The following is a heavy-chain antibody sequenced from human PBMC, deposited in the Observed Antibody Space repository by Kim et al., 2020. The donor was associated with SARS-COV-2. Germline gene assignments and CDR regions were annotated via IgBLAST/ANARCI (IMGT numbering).Heavy chain of an antibody. Sequence: RMKSKTDGGTTDYAAPVKGRFTISRDDSKNTLYLQMNSLKTEDTAVYYCTTESVKELRYFDWLLLPFDYWGQGTLVTVSS. V-gene: IGHV3-15*01. D-gene: IGHD3-9*01. CDR3: TTESVKELRYFDWLLLPFDY. J-gene: IGHJ4*02. CDR2: MKSKTDGGTT.